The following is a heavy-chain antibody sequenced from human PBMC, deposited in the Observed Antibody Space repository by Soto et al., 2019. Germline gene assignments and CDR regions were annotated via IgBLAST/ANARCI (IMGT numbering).Heavy chain of an antibody. J-gene: IGHJ4*02. CDR1: GFTFSSYA. CDR2: ISYDGSNK. Sequence: QVQLVESGGGVVQPGRSLRLSCAASGFTFSSYAMHWVRQAPGKGLEWVAVISYDGSNKYYADSVKGRFTISRDNSKNTLYLQMNSLRAEDTAVYYGAREGLVPAATPWCDYWGQGNLVTVSS. D-gene: IGHD2-2*02. V-gene: IGHV3-30-3*01. CDR3: AREGLVPAATPWCDY.